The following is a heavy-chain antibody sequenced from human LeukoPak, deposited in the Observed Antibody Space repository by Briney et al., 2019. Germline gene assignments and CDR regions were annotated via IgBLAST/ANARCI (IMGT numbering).Heavy chain of an antibody. CDR2: IYYSGST. CDR3: ARVFMTTVTFDY. J-gene: IGHJ4*02. D-gene: IGHD4-17*01. CDR1: GGSISSGDYY. V-gene: IGHV4-30-4*01. Sequence: SETLSLTCTVSGGSISSGDYYWSWIRQPPGKGLEWIGYIYYSGSTYYNPSLKSRVTISVDTSKNQFSLKLSSVTAADTAVYYCARVFMTTVTFDYWGQGTLVTVSS.